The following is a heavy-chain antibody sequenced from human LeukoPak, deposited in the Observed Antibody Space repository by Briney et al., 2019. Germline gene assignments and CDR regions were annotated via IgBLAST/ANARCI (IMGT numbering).Heavy chain of an antibody. CDR2: ISSSSSYI. J-gene: IGHJ3*02. D-gene: IGHD6-19*01. Sequence: GGSLRLSCAASGFTFSTYSMNWVRQAPGKGLEWVSSISSSSSYIYYADSVKGRFTISRDNAKNTLYLQMNSLRTEDTAVYYCARPETQYSSGLDGFDIWGQGTMVTVSS. V-gene: IGHV3-21*01. CDR1: GFTFSTYS. CDR3: ARPETQYSSGLDGFDI.